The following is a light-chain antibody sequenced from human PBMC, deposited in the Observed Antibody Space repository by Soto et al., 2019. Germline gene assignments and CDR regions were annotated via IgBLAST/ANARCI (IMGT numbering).Light chain of an antibody. CDR2: GAS. CDR3: QQRSDWQYT. J-gene: IGKJ2*01. CDR1: QSVSSSY. Sequence: EIVLTQSPGTLSLSPGERVTLSCRASQSVSSSYLAWYQQKLGQAPRLLIYGASTRATGIPARFSGSGSGTEFTLTISTLQPEDFAVYYCQQRSDWQYTFGQGTKVDIK. V-gene: IGKV3D-20*02.